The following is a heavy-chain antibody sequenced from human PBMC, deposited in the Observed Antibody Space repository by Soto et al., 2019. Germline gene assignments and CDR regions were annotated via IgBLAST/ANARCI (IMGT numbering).Heavy chain of an antibody. Sequence: VKVSCKASGYTFTSYGISWVRQAPGQGLEWMGWISAYNGNIKYAQKLQGRVTMTTDTSTSTAYMELRSLRSDDTAVYYCARDLAVGLVDYWGQGTLVTVSS. J-gene: IGHJ4*02. D-gene: IGHD6-19*01. CDR1: GYTFTSYG. CDR3: ARDLAVGLVDY. CDR2: ISAYNGNI. V-gene: IGHV1-18*01.